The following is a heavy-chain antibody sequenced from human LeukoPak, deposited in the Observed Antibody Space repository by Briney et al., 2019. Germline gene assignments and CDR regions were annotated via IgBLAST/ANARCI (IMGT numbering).Heavy chain of an antibody. CDR1: GFTFSSYS. V-gene: IGHV3-21*01. D-gene: IGHD3-9*01. J-gene: IGHJ4*02. CDR3: ARGPRFDWRIDY. CDR2: ISSSSSSYI. Sequence: GGSLRLSCAASGFTFSSYSMNWVRQAPGKGLEWVSSISSSSSSYIYYADLVKGRFTISRDNAKNSLYLQMNSLRAEDTAVYYCARGPRFDWRIDYWGQGTLVTVSS.